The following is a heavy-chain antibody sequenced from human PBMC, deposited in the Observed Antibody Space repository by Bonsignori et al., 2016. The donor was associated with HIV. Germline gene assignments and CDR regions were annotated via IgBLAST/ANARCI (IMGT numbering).Heavy chain of an antibody. D-gene: IGHD3-10*01. V-gene: IGHV3-23*01. CDR3: AKGGSDTSNWFGGWFGP. J-gene: IGHJ5*02. Sequence: EVRLLESGGGLVHPGGSLRLSCAASEFTFTSYAMNWVRQAPGKGLEWVSGISGSGGSTYYADSVKGRFTISRDNSKNTLDLQMNSLRAEDTAVYYCAKGGSDTSNWFGGWFGPWGQGTLVTVSS. CDR2: ISGSGGST. CDR1: EFTFTSYA.